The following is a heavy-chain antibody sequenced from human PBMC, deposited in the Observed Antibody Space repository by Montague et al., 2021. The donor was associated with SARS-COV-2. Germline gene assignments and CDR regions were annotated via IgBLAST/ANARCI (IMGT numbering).Heavy chain of an antibody. V-gene: IGHV3-7*05. Sequence: SLRLSCAASGFTFSTVWMTWVRQVPGKGLEWVANIKQERSGKYYVDSVKGRFTISIDKAKNSLYLQLDSLRAEDTAVYYCARGYDSSGYQYWGQGTLVTVSS. J-gene: IGHJ4*02. CDR3: ARGYDSSGYQY. CDR2: IKQERSGK. CDR1: GFTFSTVW. D-gene: IGHD3-22*01.